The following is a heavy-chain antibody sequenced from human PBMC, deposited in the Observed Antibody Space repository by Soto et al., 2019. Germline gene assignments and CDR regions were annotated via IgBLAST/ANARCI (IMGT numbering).Heavy chain of an antibody. V-gene: IGHV3-7*04. CDR2: IKEDGSEK. J-gene: IGHJ4*02. Sequence: GGSLRLSCAASAFTFRNYWMTWVRQAPGKGLGSVAKIKEDGSEKYYVDSVKGRFTISRDNARDSVYLQMNSLTIEDTAMYYCARASSSTSGAIDYWGQGTLVTVSS. D-gene: IGHD2-2*01. CDR3: ARASSSTSGAIDY. CDR1: AFTFRNYW.